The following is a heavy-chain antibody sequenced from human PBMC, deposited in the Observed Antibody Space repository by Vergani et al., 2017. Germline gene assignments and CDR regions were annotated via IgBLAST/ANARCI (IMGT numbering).Heavy chain of an antibody. V-gene: IGHV4-59*01. CDR3: ARGNQWLPVY. D-gene: IGHD3-22*01. CDR2: IYYSGRT. J-gene: IGHJ4*02. Sequence: QVQLQESGPGLVKPSETLSLTCTVSGGSISSYYWSWIRQPPGKGLEWIGYIYYSGRTNYNPSLKSRVTISVDTSKKQVSLKLSSVTAADTAVYYCARGNQWLPVYWGQGTLVTVSS. CDR1: GGSISSYY.